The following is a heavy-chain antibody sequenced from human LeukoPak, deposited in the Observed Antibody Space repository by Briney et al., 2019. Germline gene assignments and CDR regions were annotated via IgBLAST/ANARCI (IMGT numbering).Heavy chain of an antibody. CDR1: GCTFTSYG. D-gene: IGHD2-21*02. Sequence: GASVKVSCKASGCTFTSYGISWVRQAPGQGLEWMGWISAYNGNTNYAQKLQGRVTMTTDTSTSTAYMELRSLRSDDTAVYYCARDRDCGGDCSPGWFDPWGQGTLVTVSS. V-gene: IGHV1-18*01. CDR3: ARDRDCGGDCSPGWFDP. J-gene: IGHJ5*02. CDR2: ISAYNGNT.